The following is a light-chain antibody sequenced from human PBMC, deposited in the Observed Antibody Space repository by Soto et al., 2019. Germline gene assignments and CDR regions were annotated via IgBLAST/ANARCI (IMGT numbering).Light chain of an antibody. J-gene: IGKJ1*01. CDR3: QQYGCSLRT. CDR2: GAS. V-gene: IGKV3-20*01. CDR1: QSVTSNY. Sequence: EIVLTQSPGTLSLSPGERATLSCGASQSVTSNYLAWYQQKPGQAPRLLIFGASIRVKGIPDRFIGSGSGTDFTLTISRLEPEDFAVYCCQQYGCSLRTFGQGTKVDIK.